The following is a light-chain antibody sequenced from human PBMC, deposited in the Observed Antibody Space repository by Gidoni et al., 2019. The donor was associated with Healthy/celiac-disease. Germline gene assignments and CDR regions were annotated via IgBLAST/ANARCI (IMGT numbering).Light chain of an antibody. J-gene: IGKJ2*01. CDR3: QQYGSSPPT. Sequence: EIVLTQSPGTMSLSPGERATLSCRASQSISSSYLAWYQHKRGQAPSLLVYGASSRATGIPDRFTGSGSGTDFTLTISRLEPEDFAVFYCQQYGSSPPTFXXXTKLEIK. V-gene: IGKV3-20*01. CDR2: GAS. CDR1: QSISSSY.